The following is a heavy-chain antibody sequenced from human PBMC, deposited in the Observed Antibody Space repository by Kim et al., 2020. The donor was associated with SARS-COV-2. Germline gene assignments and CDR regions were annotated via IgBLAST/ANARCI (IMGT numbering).Heavy chain of an antibody. CDR2: FDPEDGET. Sequence: ASVKVSCKVSGYTLTELSMHWVRQAPGKGLEWMGGFDPEDGETIYAQKFQGRVTMTEDTSTDTAYMELSSLRSEDTAVYYCATAPAVAGRFGGFDPWGQGTLVPVSS. CDR3: ATAPAVAGRFGGFDP. CDR1: GYTLTELS. V-gene: IGHV1-24*01. D-gene: IGHD6-19*01. J-gene: IGHJ5*02.